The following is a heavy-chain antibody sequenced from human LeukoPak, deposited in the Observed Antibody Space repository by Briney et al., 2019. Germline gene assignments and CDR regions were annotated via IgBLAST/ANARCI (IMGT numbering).Heavy chain of an antibody. CDR3: ARAPPMGATYFDY. Sequence: SETLSLTCSVSGGPISSYYWSWVRQPAGKGLEWIGRIHSSGTTHYNPSFESRLTMSVDTPKNQFSLKLSSVTAADTAVYYCARAPPMGATYFDYWGQGTLVTVSS. D-gene: IGHD1-26*01. CDR2: IHSSGTT. CDR1: GGPISSYY. V-gene: IGHV4-4*07. J-gene: IGHJ4*02.